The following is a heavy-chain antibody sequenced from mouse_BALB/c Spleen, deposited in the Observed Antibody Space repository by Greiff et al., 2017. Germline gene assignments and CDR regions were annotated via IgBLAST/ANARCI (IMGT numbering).Heavy chain of an antibody. CDR2: IWAGGST. D-gene: IGHD1-1*01. Sequence: VKLQESGPGLVAPSQSLSITCTVSGFSLTSYGVHWVRQPPGKGLEWLGVIWAGGSTNYNSALMSRLSISKDNSKSQVFLKMNSLQTDDTAMYYCASPITTVVATINYAMDYWGQGTSVTVSS. J-gene: IGHJ4*01. CDR1: GFSLTSYG. CDR3: ASPITTVVATINYAMDY. V-gene: IGHV2-9*02.